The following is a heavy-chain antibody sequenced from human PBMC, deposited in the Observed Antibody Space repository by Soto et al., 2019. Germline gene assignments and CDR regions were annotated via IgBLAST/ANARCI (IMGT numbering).Heavy chain of an antibody. Sequence: PSETLSLTCAVSCRSITGGEWWSWVRQPPGKGLEWIGEIHHSGSTGYNPSLKSRVTISVDKSKNQFSLKLSSVTAADTAVYYCTRNGGWNFDHWGQGTLVT. CDR3: TRNGGWNFDH. V-gene: IGHV4-4*02. D-gene: IGHD6-19*01. CDR1: CRSITGGEW. CDR2: IHHSGST. J-gene: IGHJ4*02.